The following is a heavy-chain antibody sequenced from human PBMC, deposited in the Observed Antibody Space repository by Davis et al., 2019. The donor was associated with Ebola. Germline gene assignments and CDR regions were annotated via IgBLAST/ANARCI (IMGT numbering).Heavy chain of an antibody. CDR2: ISSNSVSI. V-gene: IGHV3-9*01. J-gene: IGHJ5*02. D-gene: IGHD3-16*01. CDR1: GFRVGEYA. Sequence: PGGSLRLSCEASGFRVGEYAMHWVRQVPGKGLQWVSGISSNSVSIGYADSVKGRFTISRDTATNSLSLHMTSLRREDSAIYFCIKAAGAGLYYEFDTWGQGTPVTVSS. CDR3: IKAAGAGLYYEFDT.